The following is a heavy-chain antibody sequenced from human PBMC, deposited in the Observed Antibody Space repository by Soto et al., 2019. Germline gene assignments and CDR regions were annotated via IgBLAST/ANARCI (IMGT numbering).Heavy chain of an antibody. CDR3: ARAQDSSGYTLDY. V-gene: IGHV4-30-4*01. CDR2: IYYSGST. CDR1: GGSISSGDYY. J-gene: IGHJ4*02. D-gene: IGHD3-22*01. Sequence: QVQLQESGPGLVKPSQTLSLTCTVSGGSISSGDYYWSWIRQPPGKGLEWIGYIYYSGSTYYNPSLKSRVTISVDTSKTQFSLKLSSVTAADTAVYYCARAQDSSGYTLDYWGQGTLVTVSS.